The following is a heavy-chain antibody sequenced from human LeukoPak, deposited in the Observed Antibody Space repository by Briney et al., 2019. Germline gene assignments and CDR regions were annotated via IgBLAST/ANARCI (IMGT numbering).Heavy chain of an antibody. CDR2: IYYSGST. V-gene: IGHV4-39*07. CDR3: ARDARYYYYMDV. CDR1: GGSIRSSSYY. Sequence: SETLSLTCTVSGGSIRSSSYYWGWIRPPPRKWLEWIGSIYYSGSTYYNPSLKSRVTISVDTSKNQFSLKLSSVTAADTAVYYCARDARYYYYMDVWGKGTTVTVSS. J-gene: IGHJ6*03.